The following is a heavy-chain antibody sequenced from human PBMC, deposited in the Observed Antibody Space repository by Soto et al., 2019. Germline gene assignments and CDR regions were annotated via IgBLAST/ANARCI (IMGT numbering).Heavy chain of an antibody. J-gene: IGHJ4*02. Sequence: VQLVQSGAEVKKPGASEKVSCKASGYTFTSYEINWVRQATGQGLEWMGWMNPNSGDTGYAQKFQGRVTMTRNTSISTAYMELSSLRSEDTAVYYCARGELLWFGELLRWGQGTLVTVSS. CDR1: GYTFTSYE. V-gene: IGHV1-8*01. D-gene: IGHD3-10*01. CDR2: MNPNSGDT. CDR3: ARGELLWFGELLR.